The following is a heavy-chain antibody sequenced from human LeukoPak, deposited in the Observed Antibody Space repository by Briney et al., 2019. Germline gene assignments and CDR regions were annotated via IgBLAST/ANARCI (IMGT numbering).Heavy chain of an antibody. CDR3: ARGIRYFDWVAFDI. CDR1: GGTFSSYA. J-gene: IGHJ3*02. Sequence: VASVKVSCKASGGTFSSYAISWVRQAPGQGLEWMGGIIPIFGTANYAQKFQGRVTITADESTSTACMELSSLRSEDTAVYYCARGIRYFDWVAFDIWGQGTMVTVSS. V-gene: IGHV1-69*01. CDR2: IIPIFGTA. D-gene: IGHD3-9*01.